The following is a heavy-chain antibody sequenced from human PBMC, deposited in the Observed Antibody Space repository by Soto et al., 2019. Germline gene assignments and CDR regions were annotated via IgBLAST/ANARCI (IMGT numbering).Heavy chain of an antibody. CDR2: ISYDGSNK. CDR3: ANDPAWSP. J-gene: IGHJ5*02. CDR1: GFTFSSYG. Sequence: TGGSLRLSCSASGFTFSSYGMHWVRQAPGKGLEWVAVISYDGSNKYYADSVKGRFTISRDNSKNTLYLQMNSLRAEDTAVYYCANDPAWSPWGQGTLVPVSS. V-gene: IGHV3-30*18. D-gene: IGHD2-8*02.